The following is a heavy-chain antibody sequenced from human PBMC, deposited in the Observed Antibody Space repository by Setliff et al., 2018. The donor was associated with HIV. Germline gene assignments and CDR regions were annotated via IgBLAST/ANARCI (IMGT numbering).Heavy chain of an antibody. CDR1: GGSFNGYY. D-gene: IGHD3-22*01. V-gene: IGHV4-34*01. CDR2: VNHSGST. Sequence: SETLSLTCAVYGGSFNGYYWSWIRQPPGKGLEWIGEVNHSGSTNYNPSLKSRVTISVDTSKNQFSLKLSSVTAADTAVYYCARGLFKYYYDSSGYYPRKTYFDYWGQGTLVTVSS. CDR3: ARGLFKYYYDSSGYYPRKTYFDY. J-gene: IGHJ4*02.